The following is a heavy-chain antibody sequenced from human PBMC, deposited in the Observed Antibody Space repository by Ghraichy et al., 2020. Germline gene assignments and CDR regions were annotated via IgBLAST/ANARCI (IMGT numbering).Heavy chain of an antibody. CDR3: ARHRGWGSRRYFDY. V-gene: IGHV4-59*08. D-gene: IGHD3-10*01. CDR1: GGSISSYY. Sequence: SQTLSLTCTVSGGSISSYYWSWIRQPPGKGLEWIGYIYYSGSTNYNPSLKSRVTISVDTSKNQFSLKLSSVTAADTAVYYCARHRGWGSRRYFDYWGQGTLVTVSS. J-gene: IGHJ4*02. CDR2: IYYSGST.